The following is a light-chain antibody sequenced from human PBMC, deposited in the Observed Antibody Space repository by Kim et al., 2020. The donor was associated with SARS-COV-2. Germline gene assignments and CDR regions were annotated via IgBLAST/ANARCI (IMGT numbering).Light chain of an antibody. J-gene: IGKJ1*01. CDR2: GAS. CDR3: QHYGASPWT. CDR1: QSVSTSH. V-gene: IGKV3-20*01. Sequence: PGERGTLSCRASQSVSTSHLAWYQQKPGEAPRLLIYGASYRATGIPDRFSGSGSGTDFTLTISRLEPEDFAVYYCQHYGASPWTFGQGTKVDIK.